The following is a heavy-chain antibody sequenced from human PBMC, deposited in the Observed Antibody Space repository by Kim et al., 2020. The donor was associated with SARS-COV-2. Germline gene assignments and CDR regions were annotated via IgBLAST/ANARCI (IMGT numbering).Heavy chain of an antibody. CDR1: GFTFSSYA. J-gene: IGHJ4*02. V-gene: IGHV3-23*01. D-gene: IGHD1-26*01. CDR2: ISGSGGST. CDR3: AKARYSGSYIMDSY. Sequence: GGSLRLSCAASGFTFSSYAMSWVRQAPGKGLEWVSAISGSGGSTYYADSVKGRFTISRDNSKNTLYLQMNSLRAEDTAVYYCAKARYSGSYIMDSYWGQGTLVTVSS.